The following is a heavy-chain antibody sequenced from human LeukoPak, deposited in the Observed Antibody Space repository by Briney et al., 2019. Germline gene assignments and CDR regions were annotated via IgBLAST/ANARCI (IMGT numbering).Heavy chain of an antibody. CDR1: GGSVSSYY. D-gene: IGHD3-10*01. CDR3: ARRVTMVRGGSWFDP. CDR2: IDYSGST. Sequence: SETLSLTCTVSGGSVSSYYWTWIRQPPGKGLEWIGYIDYSGSTNYNSPLKSRVTISVDTSKNQFSLKLSSVTAADTAVYYCARRVTMVRGGSWFDPWGQGTLVTVSS. V-gene: IGHV4-59*08. J-gene: IGHJ5*02.